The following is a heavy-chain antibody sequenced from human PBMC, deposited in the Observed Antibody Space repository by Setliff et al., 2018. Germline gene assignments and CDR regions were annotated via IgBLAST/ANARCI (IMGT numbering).Heavy chain of an antibody. CDR2: IKQDGGEK. Sequence: GWSLRLSCAASGFTFSTYWMSWVRQAPGKGLEWVANIKQDGGEKYYVDSVKGRFTISRDNPNNSLYLQMNNLRAEDTAVYYCARDGGEYWGQGALVTVS. V-gene: IGHV3-7*01. CDR1: GFTFSTYW. CDR3: ARDGGEY. D-gene: IGHD3-16*01. J-gene: IGHJ4*02.